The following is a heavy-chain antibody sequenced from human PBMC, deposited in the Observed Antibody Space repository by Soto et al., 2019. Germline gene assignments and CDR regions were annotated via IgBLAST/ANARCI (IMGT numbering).Heavy chain of an antibody. J-gene: IGHJ4*02. CDR1: GVSISSGKW. V-gene: IGHV4-4*02. D-gene: IGHD3-22*01. CDR2: IFHTGNT. CDR3: ARNLFDSRGYPPEV. Sequence: QVQLQESGPGLVKPSGTLSLTCTISGVSISSGKWWSWVRQPPGEALEWIGEIFHTGNTDYKPSLKDRVSILVDKSKNQFSLNLDSVTAADTAVYYCARNLFDSRGYPPEVWGQGILVTVSS.